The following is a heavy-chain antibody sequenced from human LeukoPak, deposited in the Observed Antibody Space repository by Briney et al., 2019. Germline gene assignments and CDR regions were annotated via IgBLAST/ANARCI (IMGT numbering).Heavy chain of an antibody. CDR1: GLTFSSYS. CDR3: ARMIGITMIVSAIDY. V-gene: IGHV3-21*01. D-gene: IGHD3-22*01. J-gene: IGHJ4*02. Sequence: GGSLRLSCAASGLTFSSYSMNWVRQAPAKGLEWVSSISSSSSYIYHAESVKGRFTISRDNAKNSLYLQMNSLRAEDTAVYYCARMIGITMIVSAIDYWGQGTLVTASS. CDR2: ISSSSSYI.